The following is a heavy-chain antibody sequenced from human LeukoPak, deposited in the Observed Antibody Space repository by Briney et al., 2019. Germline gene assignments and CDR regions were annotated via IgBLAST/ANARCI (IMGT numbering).Heavy chain of an antibody. CDR3: ARDWIAVAGPYYCGMDV. Sequence: GGSECLSCAASGFTFSSYEMNWVSQAPGKGLEWVSYISSSGSTIYYADSVKGRFTISRDNDKNSLYLQMHSLRAEDTAVYYCARDWIAVAGPYYCGMDVW. D-gene: IGHD6-19*01. CDR1: GFTFSSYE. CDR2: ISSSGSTI. J-gene: IGHJ6*01. V-gene: IGHV3-48*03.